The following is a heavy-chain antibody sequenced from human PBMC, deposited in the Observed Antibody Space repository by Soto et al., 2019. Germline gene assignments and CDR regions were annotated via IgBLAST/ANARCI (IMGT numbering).Heavy chain of an antibody. D-gene: IGHD1-7*01. CDR1: GGTFSSYP. V-gene: IGHV1-69*02. Sequence: QVPLVQSGAEVKKPGSSVKVSCKASGGTFSSYPISWVRQAPGQGLEWMGRIIPILDITDYAQRFQGRVTITADKSTSTAYMKLSSLSSDDTAVYYCARPTSTGTTSGYYFDYWGQGTLVTVSS. J-gene: IGHJ4*02. CDR3: ARPTSTGTTSGYYFDY. CDR2: IIPILDIT.